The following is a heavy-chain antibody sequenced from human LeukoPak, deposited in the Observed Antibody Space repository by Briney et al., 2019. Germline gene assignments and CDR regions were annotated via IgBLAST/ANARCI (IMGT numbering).Heavy chain of an antibody. J-gene: IGHJ4*02. CDR1: GYSFPTYW. Sequence: GESLKIYCKGSGYSFPTYWIGWVRQMPGKGLEWMGIIYPADSDTRYSPSFQGQVTISADKSISTAYLQWSSLKASDSAIYYCARLLGYSADYWGQGTLVTVSS. CDR2: IYPADSDT. V-gene: IGHV5-51*01. D-gene: IGHD2-15*01. CDR3: ARLLGYSADY.